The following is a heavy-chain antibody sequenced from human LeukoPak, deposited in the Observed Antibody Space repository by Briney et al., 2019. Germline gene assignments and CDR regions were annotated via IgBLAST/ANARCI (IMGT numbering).Heavy chain of an antibody. CDR3: ARIMGGYYGSGSYYPPPFFDY. CDR1: GFTFSSYS. V-gene: IGHV3-21*01. J-gene: IGHJ4*02. CDR2: ISSSSSYI. Sequence: GGSLRLSCAASGFTFSSYSMNWVRQAPGKGLEWVSSISSSSSYIYYADSVKGLFTISRDNAKNSLYLQMNSLRAEHTAVYYCARIMGGYYGSGSYYPPPFFDYWGQGTLVTVSS. D-gene: IGHD3-10*01.